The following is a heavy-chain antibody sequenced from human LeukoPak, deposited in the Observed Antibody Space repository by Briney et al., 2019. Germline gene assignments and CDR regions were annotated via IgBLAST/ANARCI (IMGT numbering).Heavy chain of an antibody. CDR2: ISWNGASI. CDR3: AKDFDYDHGDQLFDY. Sequence: GRSLRLSCAASGFTFDDYAMHWVRQAPGKGLEWVSGISWNGASIGYADSVKGRFTISRDNAKNSLYLQMNSLRAEELALYYWAKDFDYDHGDQLFDYWGQGTLVSVSS. D-gene: IGHD4-17*01. V-gene: IGHV3-9*03. J-gene: IGHJ4*02. CDR1: GFTFDDYA.